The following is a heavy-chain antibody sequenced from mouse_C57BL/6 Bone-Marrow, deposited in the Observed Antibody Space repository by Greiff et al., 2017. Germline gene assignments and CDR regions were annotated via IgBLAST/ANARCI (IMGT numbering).Heavy chain of an antibody. CDR3: TRRGGFDY. CDR1: GYTFTDYE. V-gene: IGHV1-15*01. J-gene: IGHJ2*01. Sequence: VQLQQSGAELVRPGASVTLSCKASGYTFTDYEMHWVKQTPVHGLEWIGAIDPETGGTAYNQKFKGKAILTADKSSSTAYMELRSLTSEDSAVYYCTRRGGFDYGGQGTTPTVSA. CDR2: IDPETGGT.